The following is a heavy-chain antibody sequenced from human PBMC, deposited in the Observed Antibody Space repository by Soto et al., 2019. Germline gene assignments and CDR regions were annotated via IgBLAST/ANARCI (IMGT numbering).Heavy chain of an antibody. J-gene: IGHJ6*02. Sequence: EVQLVESGGGLVQPGGSLRLSCAASGFSFSSYWMSWVRQAPGKGLEWVANIKQDGSEKYYVDSVKGRFTISRDNAKKSLYLQMNSLRAEDTAVYYCAREAPYAFWSGVIPGYYYGMDVWGQGTTVTVSS. CDR3: AREAPYAFWSGVIPGYYYGMDV. CDR2: IKQDGSEK. CDR1: GFSFSSYW. V-gene: IGHV3-7*01. D-gene: IGHD3-3*01.